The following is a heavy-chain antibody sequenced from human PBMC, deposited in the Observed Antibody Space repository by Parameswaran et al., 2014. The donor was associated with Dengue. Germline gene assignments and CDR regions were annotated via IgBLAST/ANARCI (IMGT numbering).Heavy chain of an antibody. D-gene: IGHD3-22*01. J-gene: IGHJ5*02. CDR3: ARVESPNYYDSTNWFDP. V-gene: IGHV4-4*02. CDR2: IYHSGST. Sequence: VRQMPGKGLEWIGEIYHSGSTNYNPSLKSRVTISVDKSKNQFSLKLSSVTAADTAVYYCARVESPNYYDSTNWFDPWGQGTLVTVSS.